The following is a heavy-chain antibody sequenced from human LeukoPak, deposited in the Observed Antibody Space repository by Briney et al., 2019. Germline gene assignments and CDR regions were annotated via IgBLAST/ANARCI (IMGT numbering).Heavy chain of an antibody. V-gene: IGHV3-30-3*01. CDR1: GFTFSSYA. D-gene: IGHD2-2*01. CDR2: ISYDGSNK. J-gene: IGHJ5*02. CDR3: ARDLNRRYCSSTSCYSDWFDP. Sequence: PGGSLRLSCAASGFTFSSYAMHWVRQAPGKGLEWVAVISYDGSNKYYADSVKGRFTISRDNSKNTLYLQMNSLRAEDTAVYYCARDLNRRYCSSTSCYSDWFDPWGQGTLATVSS.